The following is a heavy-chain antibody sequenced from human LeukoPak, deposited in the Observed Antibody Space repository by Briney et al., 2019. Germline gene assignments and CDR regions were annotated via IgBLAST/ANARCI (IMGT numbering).Heavy chain of an antibody. CDR1: GYSFTGYY. CDR3: ARALGAAAGTGVDY. Sequence: ASVKVSCKASGYSFTGYYIHWVRQAPGQGLEWMGWINPNSGGTNHAQKFQGRVTMTTDTSISTAYMELGRLRSDDTAVYYCARALGAAAGTGVDYWGQGTLVTVSS. J-gene: IGHJ4*02. D-gene: IGHD6-13*01. V-gene: IGHV1-2*02. CDR2: INPNSGGT.